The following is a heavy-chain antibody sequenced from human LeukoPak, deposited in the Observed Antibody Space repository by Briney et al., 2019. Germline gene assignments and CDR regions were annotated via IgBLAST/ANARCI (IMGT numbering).Heavy chain of an antibody. V-gene: IGHV3-30*18. CDR1: GFTFSSYG. CDR3: AKDFRGYCSGGSCYYFDY. D-gene: IGHD2-15*01. CDR2: ISYDGSNK. Sequence: GRSLRLSCAASGFTFSSYGMHWVRQAPGKGLEWVAVISYDGSNKYYADSVKGRFTISRDNSKNTLYLQMNSLRAEDTAVYYCAKDFRGYCSGGSCYYFDYWGQGTLVTVSS. J-gene: IGHJ4*02.